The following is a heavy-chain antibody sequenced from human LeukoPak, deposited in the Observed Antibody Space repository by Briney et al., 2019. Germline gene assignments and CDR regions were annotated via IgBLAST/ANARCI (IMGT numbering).Heavy chain of an antibody. V-gene: IGHV1-2*02. CDR2: INPNSGGT. D-gene: IGHD4-17*01. CDR3: ARVGFEYGDNRWFDP. CDR1: GYTFTGYY. Sequence: ASVKVSCKASGYTFTGYYMHWVRQAPGQGLEWMGWINPNSGGTNYAQKFQGRVTMTRDTSISTAYMELSRLRSDHTAVYYCARVGFEYGDNRWFDPWGQGTLVTVSS. J-gene: IGHJ5*02.